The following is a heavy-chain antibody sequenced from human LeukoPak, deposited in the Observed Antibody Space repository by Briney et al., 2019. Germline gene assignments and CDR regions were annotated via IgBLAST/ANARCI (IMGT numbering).Heavy chain of an antibody. CDR3: ARVYYDSSGYHNWFDT. CDR2: LSYDGRDK. D-gene: IGHD3-22*01. Sequence: QPGRSLRLSCAASGFTFSSFGMHWVRQAPGKGLEWVAVLSYDGRDKHDADSVKGRFTISRDNSKNTLYLQMNSLRAEDTAVYYCARVYYDSSGYHNWFDTWGQGTLVTVSS. J-gene: IGHJ5*02. CDR1: GFTFSSFG. V-gene: IGHV3-30*03.